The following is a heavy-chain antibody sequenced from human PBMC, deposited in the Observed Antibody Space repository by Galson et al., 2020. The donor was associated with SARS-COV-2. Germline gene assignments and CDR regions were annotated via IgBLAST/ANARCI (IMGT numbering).Heavy chain of an antibody. V-gene: IGHV3-30*03. CDR3: ARLFYDSSIDFQH. Sequence: GESLKISCAASGFIFSSFGMHWVRQAPGKGLEWVALISYDGSDKYYADSVKGRFIISRDNSKNTLYLQMNSLRPEDTAVYYCARLFYDSSIDFQHWGQGTLVTVSS. D-gene: IGHD3-22*01. CDR2: ISYDGSDK. CDR1: GFIFSSFG. J-gene: IGHJ1*01.